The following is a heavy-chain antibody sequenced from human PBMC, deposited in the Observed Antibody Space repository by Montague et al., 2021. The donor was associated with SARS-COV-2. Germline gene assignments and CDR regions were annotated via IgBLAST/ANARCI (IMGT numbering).Heavy chain of an antibody. J-gene: IGHJ4*02. CDR2: IYQSGST. CDR1: GDSIMTTNW. Sequence: SETLSLTCAVSGDSIMTTNWWSWVRQPPGKGLEWIGEIYQSGSTNYNPSLKSRVTMSIDKSKNQFSLELNSVTAADTDLYYCVRAGGLDNRPPVWGQGALVIVSS. D-gene: IGHD3/OR15-3a*01. CDR3: VRAGGLDNRPPV. V-gene: IGHV4-4*02.